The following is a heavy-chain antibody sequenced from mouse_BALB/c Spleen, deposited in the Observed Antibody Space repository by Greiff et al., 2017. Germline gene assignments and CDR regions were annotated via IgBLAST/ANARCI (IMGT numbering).Heavy chain of an antibody. CDR3: ARSRGDY. V-gene: IGHV5-6-3*01. CDR2: INSNGGST. CDR1: GFTFSSYG. Sequence: EVHLVESGGGLVQPGGSLKLSCAASGFTFSSYGMSWVRQTPDKRLELVATINSNGGSTYYPDSVKGRFTISRDNAKNTLYLQMSSLKSEDTAMYYCARSRGDYWGQGTTLTVSS. J-gene: IGHJ2*01.